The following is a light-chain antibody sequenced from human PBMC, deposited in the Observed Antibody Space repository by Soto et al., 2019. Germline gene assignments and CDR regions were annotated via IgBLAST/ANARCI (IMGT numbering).Light chain of an antibody. CDR3: QTWGTGIGV. J-gene: IGLJ3*02. V-gene: IGLV4-69*01. Sequence: QPVLTQSPSASASLGASVKLTCTLNSGHSSYAIAWHQQQPEKGPRYLMKLNSDGSHSKGDGIPDRFSGSSSGAERYLTISSLQSEDEADYYCQTWGTGIGVFGGRTKLTVL. CDR1: SGHSSYA. CDR2: LNSDGSH.